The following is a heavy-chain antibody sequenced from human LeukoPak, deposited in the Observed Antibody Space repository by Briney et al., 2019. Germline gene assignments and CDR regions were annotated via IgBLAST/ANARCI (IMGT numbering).Heavy chain of an antibody. J-gene: IGHJ4*02. CDR3: ARHPYYRIAAGYYFDY. Sequence: PSETLSLTCTVSGGPISSYYWSWIRQPPGKGLEWIGYIYYSGSTNYNPSLKSRVTISVDTSKNQFSLKLSSVTAADTAVYYCARHPYYRIAAGYYFDYWGQGTLVTVSS. V-gene: IGHV4-59*08. CDR1: GGPISSYY. D-gene: IGHD3-10*01. CDR2: IYYSGST.